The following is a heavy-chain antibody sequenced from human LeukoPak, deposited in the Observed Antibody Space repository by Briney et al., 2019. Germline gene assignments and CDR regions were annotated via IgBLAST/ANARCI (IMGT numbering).Heavy chain of an antibody. D-gene: IGHD3-9*01. CDR2: IYHSGST. J-gene: IGHJ4*02. V-gene: IGHV4-30-2*01. CDR1: GGSISSGGYY. Sequence: SETLSLTCTVSGGSISSGGYYWSWIRQPPGKGLEWIGYIYHSGSTYYNPSLKSRVTISVDRSKNQFSLKLGSVTAADTAVYYCASFVLRYFDWGQGTLVTVSS. CDR3: ASFVLRYFD.